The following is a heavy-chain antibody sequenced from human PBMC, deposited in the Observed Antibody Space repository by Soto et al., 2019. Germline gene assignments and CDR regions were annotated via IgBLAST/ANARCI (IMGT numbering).Heavy chain of an antibody. J-gene: IGHJ4*02. CDR1: GLIFSDVW. CDR2: IKTKPDDGTI. V-gene: IGHV3-15*01. CDR3: TTSNLGVDF. Sequence: GGSLRLSCAASGLIFSDVWMTWVRQAPGKGLEWVGRIKTKPDDGTIDYAAPVRGRFTISRDDSKNTLYLQMTSLTPDDTGVYYCTTSNLGVDFWGPGTLVTVSS. D-gene: IGHD1-1*01.